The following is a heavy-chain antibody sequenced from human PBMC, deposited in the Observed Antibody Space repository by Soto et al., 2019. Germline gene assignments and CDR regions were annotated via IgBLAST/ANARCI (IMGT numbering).Heavy chain of an antibody. J-gene: IGHJ5*02. V-gene: IGHV4-39*01. CDR3: ARHPSDFWFDP. D-gene: IGHD2-21*02. CDR1: GGSISSSRCH. CDR2: IKYSGTT. Sequence: SETLSLTCTVSGGSISSSRCHWGWIRQPPGKGLEWIASIKYSGTTFYNPSLKSRVTLSVDTSKNQFALKLSSVTAAETAVYYCARHPSDFWFDPWGQGTLVTVSS.